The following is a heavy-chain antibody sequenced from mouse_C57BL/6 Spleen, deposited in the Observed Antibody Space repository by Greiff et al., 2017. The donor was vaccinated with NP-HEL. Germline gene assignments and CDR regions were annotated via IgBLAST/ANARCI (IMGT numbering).Heavy chain of an antibody. Sequence: EVQVVESGGGLVKPGGSLKLSCAASGFTFTDYGMHWVRQAPEKGLEWVAYISSGSSTIYYADTVKGRFTISRDNAKNTLFLQMTSLRSEDTAMYYCARDGMGDYEAGFAYWGQGTLVTVSA. CDR3: ARDGMGDYEAGFAY. J-gene: IGHJ3*01. V-gene: IGHV5-17*01. CDR1: GFTFTDYG. CDR2: ISSGSSTI. D-gene: IGHD2-4*01.